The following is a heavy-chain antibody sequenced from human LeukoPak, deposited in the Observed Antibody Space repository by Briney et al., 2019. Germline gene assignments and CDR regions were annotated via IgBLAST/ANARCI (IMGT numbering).Heavy chain of an antibody. J-gene: IGHJ4*02. CDR1: GFTFRNYA. CDR3: AKEMGYCSSSTCYPVPYLDY. Sequence: GGSLRLSCAPSGFTFRNYAMSWVRQAPGKGLEWVSAIVGSGGTTYYADSVKGRFTISRDNSKNTLYLQMNSLRADDTAVYYCAKEMGYCSSSTCYPVPYLDYWGQGTLVTVSS. V-gene: IGHV3-23*01. CDR2: IVGSGGTT. D-gene: IGHD2/OR15-2a*01.